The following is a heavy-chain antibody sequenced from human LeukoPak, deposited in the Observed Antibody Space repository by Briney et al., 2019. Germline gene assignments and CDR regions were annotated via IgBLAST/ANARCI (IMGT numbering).Heavy chain of an antibody. Sequence: ASVKVSCKASGYTFTGYYIHWVRQPPGQELEWMGRINPNNGGTNYAQKFQGRVTMTRDMSMSTAYMELSRLRSVDTAVYYCAGEDNSSGYRPFDIWGQGTMVTVPS. CDR1: GYTFTGYY. CDR3: AGEDNSSGYRPFDI. CDR2: INPNNGGT. J-gene: IGHJ3*02. V-gene: IGHV1-2*06. D-gene: IGHD3-22*01.